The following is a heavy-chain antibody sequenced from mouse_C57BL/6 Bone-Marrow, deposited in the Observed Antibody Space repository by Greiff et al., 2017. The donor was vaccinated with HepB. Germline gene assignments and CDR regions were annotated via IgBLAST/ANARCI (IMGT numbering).Heavy chain of an antibody. V-gene: IGHV5-6*01. CDR3: ARHPYYYGSSYDWYFDV. J-gene: IGHJ1*03. Sequence: EVNVVESGGDLVKPGGSLKLSCAASGFTFSSYGMSWVRQTPDKRLEWVATISSGGSYTYYPDSVKGRFTISRDNAKNTLYLQMSSLKSEDTAMYYCARHPYYYGSSYDWYFDVWGTGTTVTVSS. CDR1: GFTFSSYG. CDR2: ISSGGSYT. D-gene: IGHD1-1*01.